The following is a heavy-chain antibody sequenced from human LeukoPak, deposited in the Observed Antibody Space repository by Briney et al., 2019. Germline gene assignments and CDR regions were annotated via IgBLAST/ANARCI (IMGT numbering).Heavy chain of an antibody. V-gene: IGHV1-8*03. J-gene: IGHJ4*02. CDR1: GYTFTSYD. Sequence: ASVKVSCKASGYTFTSYDINWVRQATGQGLEWMGWMNPNSGNTGYAQKFQGRVTITRNTSISTAYMELSSLRSKDTAVYYCARGPEWELYFDYWGQGTLVTVSS. CDR2: MNPNSGNT. CDR3: ARGPEWELYFDY. D-gene: IGHD1-26*01.